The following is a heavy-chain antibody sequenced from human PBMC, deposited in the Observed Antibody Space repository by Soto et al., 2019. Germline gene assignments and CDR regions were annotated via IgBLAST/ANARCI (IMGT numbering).Heavy chain of an antibody. CDR2: MNPNSGNT. J-gene: IGHJ6*02. Sequence: ASLKLSCKGSGYTFTSYDSNWVRQETGQGLDWRGWMNPNSGNTGCAQKFQGRVTMTRNTSISTAYMELSSLRSEDKAVYYCALQPIDSGYASQYYYYGMDVWGQGTTVTVSS. CDR3: ALQPIDSGYASQYYYYGMDV. CDR1: GYTFTSYD. V-gene: IGHV1-8*01. D-gene: IGHD5-12*01.